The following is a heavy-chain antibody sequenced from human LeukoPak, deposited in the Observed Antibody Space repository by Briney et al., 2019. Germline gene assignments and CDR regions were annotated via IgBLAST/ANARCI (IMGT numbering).Heavy chain of an antibody. V-gene: IGHV1-18*01. CDR1: GYEASAYTFPKYG. CDR3: ARLKFGVNSSDR. J-gene: IGHJ4*02. Sequence: GASVKVSCKASGYEASAYTFPKYGINWVRQAPGQGLEWMGWISVKNGDTKCAQKIQDRVTMTTDTPTRTVYMELRSLRSDDTAVYYCARLKFGVNSSDRWGQGTLVTVSS. CDR2: ISVKNGDT. D-gene: IGHD4-23*01.